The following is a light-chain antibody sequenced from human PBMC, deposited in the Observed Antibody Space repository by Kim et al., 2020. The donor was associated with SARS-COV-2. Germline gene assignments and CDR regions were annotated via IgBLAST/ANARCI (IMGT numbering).Light chain of an antibody. CDR1: SSHVGSYDY. Sequence: GHSITIPCTGTSSHVGSYDYFSWYQQHPGKSPKLMIYDVNNRPSGVSNRFSGSKSDNTASLTISGLQPEDEADYYCASFTSKSTPSFGTGTKVTVL. V-gene: IGLV2-14*03. CDR2: DVN. CDR3: ASFTSKSTPS. J-gene: IGLJ1*01.